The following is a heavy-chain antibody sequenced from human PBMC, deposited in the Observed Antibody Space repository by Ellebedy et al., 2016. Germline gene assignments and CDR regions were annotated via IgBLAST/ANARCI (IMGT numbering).Heavy chain of an antibody. CDR2: ISSSGSTI. CDR3: ARDVVVPSFDP. Sequence: GESLKISXAASGFTFSDYYMSWIRQAPGKGLEWVSYISSSGSTIYYADSVKGRFTISRDNAKNSLYLQMNSLRAEDTAVYYCARDVVVPSFDPWGQGTLVTVSS. D-gene: IGHD2-2*01. V-gene: IGHV3-11*04. CDR1: GFTFSDYY. J-gene: IGHJ5*02.